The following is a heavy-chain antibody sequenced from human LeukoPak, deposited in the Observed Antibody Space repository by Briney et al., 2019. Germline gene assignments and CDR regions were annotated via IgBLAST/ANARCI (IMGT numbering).Heavy chain of an antibody. V-gene: IGHV3-13*01. D-gene: IGHD1-26*01. CDR1: GFTFSDHA. Sequence: GGSLRLSCAASGFTFSDHAMHWVRQAPGKGLEWVSAVGIAADTFYPGSVKGRFTISRENAKNSLYLQMNSLRVEDTAVYYCVRQKKSHGNFDYWGQGTLVTVSS. J-gene: IGHJ4*02. CDR3: VRQKKSHGNFDY. CDR2: VGIAADT.